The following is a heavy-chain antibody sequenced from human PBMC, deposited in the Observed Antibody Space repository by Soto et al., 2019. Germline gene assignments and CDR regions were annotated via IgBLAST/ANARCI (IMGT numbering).Heavy chain of an antibody. CDR3: AANPPYSSGWYGGSPSHYCGMDV. CDR1: GFTFSYSG. CDR2: IVVNSGNT. D-gene: IGHD6-19*01. V-gene: IGHV1-58*01. J-gene: IGHJ6*02. Sequence: SVKVSCRTSGFTFSYSGVQWVLQARGQRLEWIGWIVVNSGNTDLAQKFQERVTITRDKSTSTAYMELSGLRSEDTALYYCAANPPYSSGWYGGSPSHYCGMDVWGQGNRVTVPS.